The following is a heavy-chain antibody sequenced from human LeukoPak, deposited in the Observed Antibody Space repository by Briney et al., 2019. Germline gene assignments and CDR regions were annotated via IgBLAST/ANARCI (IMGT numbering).Heavy chain of an antibody. J-gene: IGHJ4*02. V-gene: IGHV4-30-2*01. CDR3: ASGYGGSGSPFDY. CDR1: GGSITGGGYS. D-gene: IGHD3-22*01. CDR2: KYYRGST. Sequence: PSQTLSLTCAVSGGSITGGGYSWSWVRQPPGKGLKGIGNKYYRGSTSYNPSLESRVTISIDISKNHFSLNLTSVTAADTAVYYCASGYGGSGSPFDYWGRGTLVIVSS.